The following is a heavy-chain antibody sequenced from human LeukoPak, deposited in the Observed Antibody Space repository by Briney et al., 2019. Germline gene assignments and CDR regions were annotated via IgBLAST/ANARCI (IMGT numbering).Heavy chain of an antibody. CDR3: ARSSWQLVQGYYYYMDV. Sequence: SQTLSLTCTVSGGSISSGSYYWSWIRQPAGKGLEWIGRIYTSGSTNYNPSLKSRVTMSVDTSKNQFSLKLSSVTAADAAVYYCARSSWQLVQGYYYYMDVWGKGTTVTVSS. V-gene: IGHV4-61*02. D-gene: IGHD6-6*01. J-gene: IGHJ6*03. CDR1: GGSISSGSYY. CDR2: IYTSGST.